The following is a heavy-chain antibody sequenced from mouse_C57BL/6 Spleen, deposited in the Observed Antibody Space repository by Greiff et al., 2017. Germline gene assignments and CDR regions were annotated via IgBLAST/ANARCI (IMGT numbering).Heavy chain of an antibody. D-gene: IGHD1-1*01. Sequence: VQLQQPGTELVKPGASVKLSCKASGYTFTSYWMHWVKQRPGQGLEWIGNINPSNGGTNYNAKFKSKDTLTVDKSSSTAYMQLSSLTSEDSAVYYWARRSLYGSEDYWGQGTTLTVSS. J-gene: IGHJ2*01. CDR3: ARRSLYGSEDY. CDR2: INPSNGGT. CDR1: GYTFTSYW. V-gene: IGHV1-53*01.